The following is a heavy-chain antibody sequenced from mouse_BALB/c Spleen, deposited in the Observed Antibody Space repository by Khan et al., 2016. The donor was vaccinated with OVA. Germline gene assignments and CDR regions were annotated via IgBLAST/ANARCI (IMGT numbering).Heavy chain of an antibody. CDR3: ATSDFYGYYFDY. V-gene: IGHV5-17*02. CDR2: ISGDSNTI. D-gene: IGHD1-1*01. J-gene: IGHJ2*01. CDR1: GFTFNSYG. Sequence: EVQLQESGGGLVQPGGSRKLSCTASGFTFNSYGMHWVRQAPEKGLEWVAYISGDSNTIYYADTVKGRFTISRDNPKNTLFLQMTSLMSEDTAMYYCATSDFYGYYFDYWGPGTTLTVS.